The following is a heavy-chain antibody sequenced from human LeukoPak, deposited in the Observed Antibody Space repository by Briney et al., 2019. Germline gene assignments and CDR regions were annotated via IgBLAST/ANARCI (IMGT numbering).Heavy chain of an antibody. CDR3: ARDPSRYYYDSSGYCPDY. V-gene: IGHV3-33*01. CDR1: GFTFSSYG. Sequence: PGGSLRLSCAASGFTFSSYGMHWVRQAPGKGLEWVAVIWYDGSNKYYADSVKGRFIISRDNSKNTLYLQMNSLRAEDTAVYYCARDPSRYYYDSSGYCPDYWGQGTLVTVSS. J-gene: IGHJ4*02. CDR2: IWYDGSNK. D-gene: IGHD3-22*01.